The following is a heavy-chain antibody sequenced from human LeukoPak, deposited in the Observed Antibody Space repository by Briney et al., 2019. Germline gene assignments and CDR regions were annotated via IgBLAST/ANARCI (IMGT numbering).Heavy chain of an antibody. Sequence: GGSLGLSCAASGFTISTYAMSWVRQAPGKGLEWVSGITGTDGSTYYADSVKGRFTISRDNSKNTLYLQMNSLRAEDTAVYYCTKEQGGYSYGHFDYWGQGTLVTVSS. CDR3: TKEQGGYSYGHFDY. V-gene: IGHV3-23*01. CDR1: GFTISTYA. J-gene: IGHJ4*02. D-gene: IGHD5-18*01. CDR2: ITGTDGST.